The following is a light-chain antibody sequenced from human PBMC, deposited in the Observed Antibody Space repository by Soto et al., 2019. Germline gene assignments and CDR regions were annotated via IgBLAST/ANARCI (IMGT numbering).Light chain of an antibody. V-gene: IGKV1-5*03. CDR2: KAS. J-gene: IGKJ1*01. Sequence: DIQMTQSPSTLSGSVGDRGTITCRASQTISSWLAWYQQKPGKAPKLLIYKASTLKSGVPSRFRGSGSGTEFTLTISSLQPDDFATYYCQQYNSYSEAFGQGTKVELK. CDR1: QTISSW. CDR3: QQYNSYSEA.